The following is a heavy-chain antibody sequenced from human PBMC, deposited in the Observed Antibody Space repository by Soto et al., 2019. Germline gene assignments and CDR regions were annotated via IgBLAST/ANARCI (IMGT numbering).Heavy chain of an antibody. CDR2: IDPMFDTS. V-gene: IGHV1-69*01. Sequence: QVRLEQSGAEVKKPGSSVRVSCQASGGALTSYPIHWVRQAPGHGLEWMGVIDPMFDTSNLAEKFKARVTFTADASTKTVYMDLTSLRSDDTAVYFCATYPRPYNWIDLWGQGTLLTVSS. CDR1: GGALTSYP. CDR3: ATYPRPYNWIDL. J-gene: IGHJ5*02. D-gene: IGHD1-1*01.